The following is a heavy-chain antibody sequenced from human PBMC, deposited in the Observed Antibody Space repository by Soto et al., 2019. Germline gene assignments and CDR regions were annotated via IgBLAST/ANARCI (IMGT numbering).Heavy chain of an antibody. J-gene: IGHJ4*02. V-gene: IGHV3-23*01. CDR2: ITDTGADT. D-gene: IGHD2-15*01. CDR1: GFTFSNYA. CDR3: AKSPFTSCSGPRCYPLDY. Sequence: PGGSLRLSCAASGFTFSNYAMAWVRQAPGKRLEWISAITDTGADTYYADSVTGRFTMSRDNSKNTLFLQMDSLRAEDTALYYCAKSPFTSCSGPRCYPLDYWGLGTLVTVSS.